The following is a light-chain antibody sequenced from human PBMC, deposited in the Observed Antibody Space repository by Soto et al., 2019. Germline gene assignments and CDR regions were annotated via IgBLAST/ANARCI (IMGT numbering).Light chain of an antibody. CDR2: DAS. V-gene: IGKV1-39*01. CDR1: QSINIY. J-gene: IGKJ4*01. CDR3: QQNYRTLLT. Sequence: DIQMTQSPSSLSASVGDRVTIACRASQSINIYLSWYQQEPGKAPKLLMYDASSLQSGVPSRFRGSGSGTHFTLTISSLQSEDFATYYCQQNYRTLLTFGGGTKVEIK.